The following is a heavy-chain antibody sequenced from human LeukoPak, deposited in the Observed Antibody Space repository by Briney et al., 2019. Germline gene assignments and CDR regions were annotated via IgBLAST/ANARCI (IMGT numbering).Heavy chain of an antibody. J-gene: IGHJ4*02. CDR3: ARGRYYYDSSGYYFEY. D-gene: IGHD3-22*01. CDR2: INPNSGGT. V-gene: IGHV1-2*02. Sequence: ASLKVSCKASVYTFTGYYMHWVRQAPGQGLEWMGWINPNSGGTNYAQKFQGRVTMTRDTSISTAYMELSRLRSDDTAVYYCARGRYYYDSSGYYFEYWGQGTLVTVSS. CDR1: VYTFTGYY.